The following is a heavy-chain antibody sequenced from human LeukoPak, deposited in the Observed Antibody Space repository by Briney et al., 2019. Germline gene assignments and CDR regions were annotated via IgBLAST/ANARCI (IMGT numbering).Heavy chain of an antibody. D-gene: IGHD3-22*01. V-gene: IGHV3-23*01. CDR1: GFTFSSYA. CDR2: ISGSGGST. CDR3: AKNGDSSGYYPDLFDY. Sequence: GGSLRLSCAASGFTFSSYAMSWVRQAPGKGLEWVSAISGSGGSTYYADSVKGRFTISRDNSKNTLYLQMNSLRAEDTAVYYCAKNGDSSGYYPDLFDYWGQGTLATVSS. J-gene: IGHJ4*02.